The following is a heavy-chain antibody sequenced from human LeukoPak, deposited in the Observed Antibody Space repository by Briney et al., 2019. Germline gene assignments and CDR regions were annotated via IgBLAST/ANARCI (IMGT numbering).Heavy chain of an antibody. Sequence: ASVKVSCKASGYTFTSYGISWVRQAPGQGLEWMGWISAYNGNTSYAQKLQGRVTMTTDTSTSTAYMELRSLRSDDTAVYYCARMYYDILTGYYYFDYWGQGTLVTVSS. CDR2: ISAYNGNT. CDR1: GYTFTSYG. J-gene: IGHJ4*02. D-gene: IGHD3-9*01. V-gene: IGHV1-18*04. CDR3: ARMYYDILTGYYYFDY.